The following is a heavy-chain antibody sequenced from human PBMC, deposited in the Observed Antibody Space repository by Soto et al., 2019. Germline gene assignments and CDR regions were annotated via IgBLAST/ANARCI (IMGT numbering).Heavy chain of an antibody. CDR3: AKERSSGWSFDY. CDR1: GLTFRSYW. V-gene: IGHV3-74*03. J-gene: IGHJ4*02. D-gene: IGHD6-19*01. CDR2: INTDGSVA. Sequence: GGSLRLSCAASGLTFRSYWMHWVRQAPGKGLVWVSRINTDGSVAMYVDSVKGRFTISRDNSKNTLFLQMNSLRAEDTAVFYCAKERSSGWSFDYWGQGTLVTVSS.